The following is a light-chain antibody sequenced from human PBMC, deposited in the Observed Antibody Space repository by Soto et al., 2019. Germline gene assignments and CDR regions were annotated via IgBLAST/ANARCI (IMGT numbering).Light chain of an antibody. Sequence: DIQMTQSPSSLSASLGDRVTITCRASQGIGVYLAWFQQKPGKVPRLLIYAASAVQSGVPSRFSGGGSGTDFTLTINSLQPEDVATYYCQKYNSAPLTFGGGTKVEIK. CDR2: AAS. CDR3: QKYNSAPLT. CDR1: QGIGVY. J-gene: IGKJ4*01. V-gene: IGKV1-27*01.